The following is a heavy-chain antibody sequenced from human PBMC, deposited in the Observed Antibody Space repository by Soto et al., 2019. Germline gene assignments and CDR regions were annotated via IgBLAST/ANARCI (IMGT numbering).Heavy chain of an antibody. V-gene: IGHV2-5*02. CDR3: ARAYSSSSRTYYGMDV. D-gene: IGHD6-6*01. CDR2: IYWDDDK. Sequence: QITLKESGPPLVKPTQTLTLTCTFSGFSLSTSGVGVGWIRQPPGKALEWLALIYWDDDKRYSPSLKSRLTITKDTSKNQVVLTMTNMDPVDTATYYCARAYSSSSRTYYGMDVWGQGTTVTVSS. J-gene: IGHJ6*02. CDR1: GFSLSTSGVG.